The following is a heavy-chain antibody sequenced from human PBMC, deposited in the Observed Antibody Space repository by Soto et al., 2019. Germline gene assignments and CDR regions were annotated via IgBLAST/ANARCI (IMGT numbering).Heavy chain of an antibody. CDR2: INPNSGGT. CDR3: ARVERQWLVVGYYFDY. CDR1: GYTFTGYY. J-gene: IGHJ4*02. V-gene: IGHV1-2*02. Sequence: ASVNVSFLVSGYTFTGYYMRWVRQAPGQGLEWMGWINPNSGGTNYAQKFQGRVTMTRDTSISTAYMELSRLRSDDTAVYYCARVERQWLVVGYYFDYWGQGTLVTVSS. D-gene: IGHD6-19*01.